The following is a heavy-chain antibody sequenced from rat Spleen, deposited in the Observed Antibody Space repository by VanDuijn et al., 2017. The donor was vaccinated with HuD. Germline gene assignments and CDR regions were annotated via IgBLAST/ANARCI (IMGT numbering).Heavy chain of an antibody. V-gene: IGHV2S12*01. D-gene: IGHD1-2*01. Sequence: QVQLKESGPGLVQPSQTLSLTCTVSGFSLTSNGVSWVRQPPGKGLEWIAAISSGGSTYYNSALKSRLSISRDTSKSQVFLKMNSLQTEDTAIYFCTRSKSSYSDYWGQGVMVTVSS. J-gene: IGHJ2*01. CDR2: ISSGGST. CDR3: TRSKSSYSDY. CDR1: GFSLTSNG.